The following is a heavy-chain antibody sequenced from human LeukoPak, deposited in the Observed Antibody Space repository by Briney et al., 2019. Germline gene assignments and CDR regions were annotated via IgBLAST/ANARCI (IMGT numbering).Heavy chain of an antibody. Sequence: GGSLRLSCAASGFTLSNHWMHWVRQAPGKGLVSVSRINSDGSSTRHADSVKGRFTISRDNAKNTLYLQMNSLRAEDTAVYYCARELVVRAGDYFDYWGRGTLVTVSS. CDR2: INSDGSST. CDR1: GFTLSNHW. V-gene: IGHV3-74*01. D-gene: IGHD2-2*01. CDR3: ARELVVRAGDYFDY. J-gene: IGHJ4*02.